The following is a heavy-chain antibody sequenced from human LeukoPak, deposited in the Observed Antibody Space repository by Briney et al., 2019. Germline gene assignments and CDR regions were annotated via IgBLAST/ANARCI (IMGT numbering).Heavy chain of an antibody. CDR2: IYHSGST. D-gene: IGHD1-26*01. V-gene: IGHV4-38-2*02. Sequence: SETLSLTCTVSGYSISSAYYWGWIRQPPGKGLEWIGNIYHSGSTYYNPSLRGRVTISVDTSKNQFSLKLNSVTAADTAVYYCARDRVGATAIDSWGQGTLVTVSS. CDR3: ARDRVGATAIDS. J-gene: IGHJ4*02. CDR1: GYSISSAYY.